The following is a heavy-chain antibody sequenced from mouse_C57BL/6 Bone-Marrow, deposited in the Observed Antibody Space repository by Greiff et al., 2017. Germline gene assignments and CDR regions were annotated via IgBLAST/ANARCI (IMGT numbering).Heavy chain of an antibody. V-gene: IGHV1-54*01. CDR2: INPGSGGT. Sequence: QVQLQQSGAELVRPGTSVKVSCKASGYAFTNYLIEWVKQRPGQGLEWIGVINPGSGGTNYNEKFKGKATLTADKSSRTAYMQLSSLTSEDSAVYFCARWGYYGSTFTIAMDYWGQGTSVTVSS. CDR1: GYAFTNYL. J-gene: IGHJ4*01. D-gene: IGHD1-1*01. CDR3: ARWGYYGSTFTIAMDY.